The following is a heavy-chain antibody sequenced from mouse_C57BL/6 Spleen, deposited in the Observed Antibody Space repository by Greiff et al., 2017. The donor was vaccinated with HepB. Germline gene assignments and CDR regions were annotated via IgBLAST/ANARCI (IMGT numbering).Heavy chain of an antibody. CDR3: ANYYGSSYDY. CDR1: GYTFTDYY. CDR2: INPNNGGT. V-gene: IGHV1-26*01. Sequence: EVQGVDSGPELVKPGASVKISCKASGYTFTDYYMNWVKQSHGKSLEWIGDINPNNGGTSYNQKFKGKATLTVDKSSSTAYMELRSLTSEDSAVYYCANYYGSSYDYWGQGTTLTVSS. J-gene: IGHJ2*01. D-gene: IGHD1-1*01.